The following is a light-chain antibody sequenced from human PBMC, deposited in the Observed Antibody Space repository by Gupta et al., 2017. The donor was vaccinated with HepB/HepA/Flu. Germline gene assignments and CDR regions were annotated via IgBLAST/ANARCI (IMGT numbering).Light chain of an antibody. Sequence: DTQMTQHPSSLSAFVGDKVTITCRASQGIRNDLSWYQQKPGKAPKDLIYGAFRVQSGVPSRFSGSGSGTYFILTISSLQPEYFATYYCRQDNSSPRTFGQGTKVEI. V-gene: IGKV1-16*01. CDR2: GAF. CDR1: QGIRND. CDR3: RQDNSSPRT. J-gene: IGKJ1*01.